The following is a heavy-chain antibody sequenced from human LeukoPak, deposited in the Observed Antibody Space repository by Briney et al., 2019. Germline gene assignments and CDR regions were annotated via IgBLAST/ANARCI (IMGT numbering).Heavy chain of an antibody. CDR2: ISGSGGST. D-gene: IGHD3-3*01. CDR3: AKASSYDFWSPFDY. V-gene: IGHV3-23*01. Sequence: GGSLRLSCAASGFTFSSYGMSWVRQAPGKGLEWVSAISGSGGSTYYADSVKGRFTISRDNSKNTLYLQMNSLRVEDTAVYYCAKASSYDFWSPFDYWGQGTLVTVSS. CDR1: GFTFSSYG. J-gene: IGHJ4*02.